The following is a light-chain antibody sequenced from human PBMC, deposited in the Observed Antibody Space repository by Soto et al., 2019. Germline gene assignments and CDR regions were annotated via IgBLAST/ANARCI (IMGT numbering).Light chain of an antibody. J-gene: IGKJ1*01. Sequence: EIVVTQSPGTLSVSPGERATLTCRASQSVATKIAWYQQKPGQAPRLLIYGAFTSATGIPARFSGSGSGTEFTLTIDSLQSEAFAVYHCQQYYNWPRTGTFGQGTKVEVK. CDR3: QQYYNWPRTGT. CDR2: GAF. CDR1: QSVATK. V-gene: IGKV3-15*01.